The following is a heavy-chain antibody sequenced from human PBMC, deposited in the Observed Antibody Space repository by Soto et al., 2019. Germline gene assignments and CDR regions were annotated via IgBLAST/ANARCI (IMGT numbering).Heavy chain of an antibody. J-gene: IGHJ5*01. CDR1: GYTFTSYG. CDR2: ISACNGNT. CDR3: ESELQAATNWFDP. V-gene: IGHV1-18*01. D-gene: IGHD2-2*01. Sequence: DSVKVSCKASGYTFTSYGISWVRQAPGQGLEWMGWISACNGNTNYAQKLQGRVTMTTDTSASTAYMELSSLRSEDTAVYYCESELQAATNWFDPWGPVTLFT.